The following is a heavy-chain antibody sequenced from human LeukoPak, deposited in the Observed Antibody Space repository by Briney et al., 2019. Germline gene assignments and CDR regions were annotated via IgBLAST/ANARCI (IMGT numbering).Heavy chain of an antibody. CDR2: ISGRGGST. V-gene: IGHV3-23*01. D-gene: IGHD4-17*01. J-gene: IGHJ4*02. Sequence: PGGSLRLSCAASGFTFSTYAMSWVRRAPGKGLDWVSAISGRGGSTFYADSVKGRFTISRDNSKNTLYLQMNSLRAEDTAVYYCARDDYGETFDYWGQGTLVTVSS. CDR1: GFTFSTYA. CDR3: ARDDYGETFDY.